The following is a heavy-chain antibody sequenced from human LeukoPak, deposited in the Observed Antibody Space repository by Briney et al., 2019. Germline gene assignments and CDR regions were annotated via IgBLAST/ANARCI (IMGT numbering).Heavy chain of an antibody. Sequence: TSETLSLTCTVSGGSISSSSYYWGWIRQPPGKGLEWIGSIYYSGSTYYNPSLKSRVTISVDTSKNQFSLKLSSVTAADTAVYYCARGGYYGSGNDFRFDPWGQGTLVTVSS. CDR3: ARGGYYGSGNDFRFDP. CDR2: IYYSGST. D-gene: IGHD3-10*01. V-gene: IGHV4-39*07. J-gene: IGHJ5*02. CDR1: GGSISSSSYY.